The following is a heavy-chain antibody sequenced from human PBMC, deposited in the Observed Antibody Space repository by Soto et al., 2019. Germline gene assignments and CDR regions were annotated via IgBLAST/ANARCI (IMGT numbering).Heavy chain of an antibody. Sequence: PGESLKISCKGSVYSFTSYWISWVRQMPGKGLEWMGRIDPSDSYTNYSPSFQGHVTISADKSISTAYLQWSSLKASDTAMYYCATTMIVVVTGNDAFDIWGQGTMVTVSS. CDR3: ATTMIVVVTGNDAFDI. J-gene: IGHJ3*02. V-gene: IGHV5-10-1*01. CDR2: IDPSDSYT. D-gene: IGHD3-22*01. CDR1: VYSFTSYW.